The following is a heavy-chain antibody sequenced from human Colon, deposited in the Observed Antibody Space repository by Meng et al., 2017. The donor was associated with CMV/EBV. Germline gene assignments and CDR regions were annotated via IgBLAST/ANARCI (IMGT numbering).Heavy chain of an antibody. Sequence: GGSLRLSCAASGFTFSDYYMSWIRQAPGKGLEWVSYISSSGSTIYYADSVKGRFTISRDNAKNSLYLQMNSLRAEDTAVYYCAREWEGSSGNYYSRYFDLWGRGTLVTVSS. V-gene: IGHV3-11*04. J-gene: IGHJ2*01. CDR2: ISSSGSTI. CDR1: GFTFSDYY. CDR3: AREWEGSSGNYYSRYFDL. D-gene: IGHD1-26*01.